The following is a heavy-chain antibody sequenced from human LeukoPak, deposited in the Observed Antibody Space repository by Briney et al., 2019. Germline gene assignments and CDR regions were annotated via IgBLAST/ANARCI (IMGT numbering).Heavy chain of an antibody. Sequence: PSGTLSLTCTVSGASIASGEYYCSWIRQPPGKGLEWIGYVTYTGITNYNPSLSSRVSTSVDTSKNQFSLNLRSVTAADTAVYYCAKDLYDSSAYFLGNDYWGQGTLVTVSS. CDR1: GASIASGEYY. CDR2: VTYTGIT. V-gene: IGHV4-30-4*01. CDR3: AKDLYDSSAYFLGNDY. D-gene: IGHD3-22*01. J-gene: IGHJ4*02.